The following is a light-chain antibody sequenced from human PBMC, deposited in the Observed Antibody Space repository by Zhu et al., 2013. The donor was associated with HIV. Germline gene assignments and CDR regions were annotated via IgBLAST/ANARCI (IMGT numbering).Light chain of an antibody. J-gene: IGKJ1*01. CDR3: QQYTRRPPGGT. CDR2: DAS. CDR1: QSLNSW. V-gene: IGKV1-5*01. Sequence: DIQMTQSPSTLSASVGDRVTITCRASQSLNSWLAWYQQRPGEAPKLLIYDASTLHSGVPSRFSGSGSGTDFTLTISSLQSEDFAVYYCQQYTRRPPGGTFGQGTKVEIK.